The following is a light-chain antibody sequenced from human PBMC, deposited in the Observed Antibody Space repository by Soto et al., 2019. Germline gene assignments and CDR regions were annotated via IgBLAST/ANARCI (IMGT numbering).Light chain of an antibody. Sequence: EIELTQSPGTLSLSPGESATLSCRASQTISSSNLAWYQHKPGEAPRLLIYATSSRITGVPERFSGSGSGTDFTLTINTLQPGDSATYYCQYTGRAPRTFGQGTKLEIK. CDR1: QTISSSN. J-gene: IGKJ2*01. CDR2: ATS. CDR3: QYTGRAPRT. V-gene: IGKV3-20*01.